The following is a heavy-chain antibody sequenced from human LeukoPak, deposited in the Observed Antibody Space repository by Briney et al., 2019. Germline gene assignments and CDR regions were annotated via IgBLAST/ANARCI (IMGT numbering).Heavy chain of an antibody. V-gene: IGHV1-69*13. CDR3: ARQSRQYSSGWYPMGY. J-gene: IGHJ4*02. CDR1: GGTFSSYA. Sequence: ASVKVSCKASGGTFSSYAISWVRQAPGQGLEWMGGIIPIFGTANYAQKFQGRVTITADESTSTAYMELSSLRSEDTAVYYCARQSRQYSSGWYPMGYWGQGTLVTVSS. D-gene: IGHD6-19*01. CDR2: IIPIFGTA.